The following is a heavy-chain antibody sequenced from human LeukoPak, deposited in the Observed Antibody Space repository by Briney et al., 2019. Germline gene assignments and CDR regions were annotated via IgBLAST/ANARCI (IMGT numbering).Heavy chain of an antibody. D-gene: IGHD6-13*01. CDR1: GFTVSSNY. CDR2: IYSGGST. V-gene: IGHV3-66*01. Sequence: GGSLRLSCAASGFTVSSNYMSWVRQAPGKGLEWVSVIYSGGSTYYADSVKGRFTVSRDNSKNTLYLQMNSLRAEDTAVYYCARGGIAIPFDYGGQGTLVTVSS. CDR3: ARGGIAIPFDY. J-gene: IGHJ4*02.